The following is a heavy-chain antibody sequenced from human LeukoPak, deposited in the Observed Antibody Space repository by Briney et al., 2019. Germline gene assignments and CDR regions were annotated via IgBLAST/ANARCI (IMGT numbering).Heavy chain of an antibody. D-gene: IGHD3-3*01. V-gene: IGHV1-46*01. CDR3: ASGVVTHYYYYGMDV. Sequence: GASVTVSCKASGYTFTSYYMHWVRQAPGQGLEWMGIINPSGGSTSYAQKFQGRVTVTRDTSTSTVYMELSSLRSEDTAVYYCASGVVTHYYYYGMDVWGQGTTVTVSS. CDR2: INPSGGST. CDR1: GYTFTSYY. J-gene: IGHJ6*02.